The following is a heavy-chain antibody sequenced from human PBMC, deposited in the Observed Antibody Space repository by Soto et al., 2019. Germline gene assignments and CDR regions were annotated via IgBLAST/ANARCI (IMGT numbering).Heavy chain of an antibody. Sequence: QVQLVQSGAEVKKPGASVKVSCKASGYTFTSYGISWVRQAPGQGLEWMGWISAYNGNTNYAQKRQGRVTMTTDTSTSTAYMELRSLRSDDTAVYYCARDFSYDILTGYRIIRGYFDYWGQGTLVTVSS. D-gene: IGHD3-9*01. V-gene: IGHV1-18*01. CDR1: GYTFTSYG. CDR2: ISAYNGNT. CDR3: ARDFSYDILTGYRIIRGYFDY. J-gene: IGHJ4*02.